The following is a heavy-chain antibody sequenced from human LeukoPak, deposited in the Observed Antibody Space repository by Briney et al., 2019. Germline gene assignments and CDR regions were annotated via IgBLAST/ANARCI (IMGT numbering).Heavy chain of an antibody. Sequence: GGSLRLSCAASGFTFSSYGMHWVRQAPGKGLEWVAVIWYDGSNKYYADSVKGRFTISRDNSKNTLYLQMNSLRAEDTAVYYCARGPLRWYGFDYWGQRTLVTVSS. CDR1: GFTFSSYG. V-gene: IGHV3-33*01. J-gene: IGHJ4*02. D-gene: IGHD4-23*01. CDR2: IWYDGSNK. CDR3: ARGPLRWYGFDY.